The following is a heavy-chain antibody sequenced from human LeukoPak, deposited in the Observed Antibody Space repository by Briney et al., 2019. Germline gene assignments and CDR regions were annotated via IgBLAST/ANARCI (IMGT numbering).Heavy chain of an antibody. V-gene: IGHV4-4*02. D-gene: IGHD2-21*02. CDR3: ARGQRGVTPPPVLNNKYYYYGMDV. Sequence: SETLSLTCAVSGGSISSSNWWSWVRQPPGKGLEWIGEIYHSGSTNYNPSLKSRVTISVDKSKNQFSLELSSVTAADTAVYYCARGQRGVTPPPVLNNKYYYYGMDVWGKGTTVTVSS. J-gene: IGHJ6*04. CDR2: IYHSGST. CDR1: GGSISSSNW.